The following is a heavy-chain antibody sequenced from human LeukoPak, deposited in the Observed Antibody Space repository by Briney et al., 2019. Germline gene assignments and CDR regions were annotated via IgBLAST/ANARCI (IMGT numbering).Heavy chain of an antibody. CDR3: ARLGSIVVVPAAIDY. CDR2: IYPGDSDT. D-gene: IGHD2-2*01. J-gene: IGHJ4*02. V-gene: IGHV5-51*01. Sequence: GESLKISCKGSGYSFTSYWIGWVRQMPGKGLGWMGIIYPGDSDTRYSPSFQGQVTISADKSISTAYLQWSSLKASDTAMYYCARLGSIVVVPAAIDYWGQGTLVTVSS. CDR1: GYSFTSYW.